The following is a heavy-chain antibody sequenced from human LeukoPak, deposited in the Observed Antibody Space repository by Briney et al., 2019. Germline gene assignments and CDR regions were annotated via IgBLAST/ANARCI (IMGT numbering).Heavy chain of an antibody. Sequence: ASVKVSCKASGYTFTSCDINWGRQATGQGLEWMGWMNPNSGNTGYGQSFQGRITMTRDIPIGTAYMELSNLTSEDTAIYYCTRGSSGRRDNWGQGTLVTVSA. CDR1: GYTFTSCD. J-gene: IGHJ4*02. V-gene: IGHV1-8*01. D-gene: IGHD6-19*01. CDR2: MNPNSGNT. CDR3: TRGSSGRRDN.